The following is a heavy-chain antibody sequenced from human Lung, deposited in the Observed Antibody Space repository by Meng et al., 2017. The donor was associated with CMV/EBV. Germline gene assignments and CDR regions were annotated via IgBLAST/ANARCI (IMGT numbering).Heavy chain of an antibody. CDR1: DDSISSSSYY. V-gene: IGHV4-39*07. Sequence: LXXTVSDDSISSSSYYWGWMRQPPGKGLEWIGSNYYDGSTNYNPSLTSRVTISVEKSKNRFFLRLSSVTAADTAVYFCAREVQDYYGSGAYYNPYYYYGMDVWGQGTTVXVSS. D-gene: IGHD3-10*01. J-gene: IGHJ6*02. CDR3: AREVQDYYGSGAYYNPYYYYGMDV. CDR2: NYYDGST.